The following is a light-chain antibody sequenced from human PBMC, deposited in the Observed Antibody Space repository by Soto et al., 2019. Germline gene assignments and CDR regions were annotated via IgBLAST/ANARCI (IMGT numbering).Light chain of an antibody. J-gene: IGKJ2*01. V-gene: IGKV1-27*01. CDR2: HAS. CDR1: QNISNY. Sequence: DIQMTQSPSSLSASVGDRVTITCRAHQNISNYLAWYQQKPGKVPHLLIYHASSLRTGVQSRFSGSGSGTVFTLTINNLQPEDVATYYCQKYNSAPNTFGRGTTLEIK. CDR3: QKYNSAPNT.